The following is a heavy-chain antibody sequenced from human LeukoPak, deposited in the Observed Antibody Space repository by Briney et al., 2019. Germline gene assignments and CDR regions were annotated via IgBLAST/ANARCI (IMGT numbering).Heavy chain of an antibody. Sequence: GGSLRLSCAASGFTVSSNYMSWVRQAPGKGLEWVSVIYTGGSMYYADPVKGRITISRDNSKNTLYLQMNSLRAEDTAVYYCARAPPGVHPFDYWGQGRLVTVSS. CDR3: ARAPPGVHPFDY. D-gene: IGHD3-10*01. J-gene: IGHJ4*02. CDR2: IYTGGSM. V-gene: IGHV3-53*01. CDR1: GFTVSSNY.